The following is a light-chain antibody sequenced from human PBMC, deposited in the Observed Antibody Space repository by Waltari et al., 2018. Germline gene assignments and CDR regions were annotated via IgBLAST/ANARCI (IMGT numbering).Light chain of an antibody. CDR3: QHNVRLPVT. CDR1: QSVCRS. CDR2: NTY. Sequence: EIVFTQSPGTLSLSPGERATLSCRASQSVCRSLCWYQQKPGQAPRLVLYNTYTRPTCIPDRFSGSVSGTDFSLTISILEPEDFAVYYCQHNVRLPVTFGQGTKVEIK. J-gene: IGKJ1*01. V-gene: IGKV3-20*01.